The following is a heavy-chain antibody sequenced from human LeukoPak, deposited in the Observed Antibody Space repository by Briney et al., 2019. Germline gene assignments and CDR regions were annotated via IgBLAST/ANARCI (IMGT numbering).Heavy chain of an antibody. J-gene: IGHJ4*02. CDR3: ARDLRRYDSSGYYCY. V-gene: IGHV1-18*01. Sequence: ASVKVSCKASGYTFTSYGISWVRQAPGQGLEWMGWISAYNGNTNYAQKLQGRVTMTTDTSTSTAYMELRSLRSDDTAVYYCARDLRRYDSSGYYCYWGQGTLVTVSS. D-gene: IGHD3-22*01. CDR2: ISAYNGNT. CDR1: GYTFTSYG.